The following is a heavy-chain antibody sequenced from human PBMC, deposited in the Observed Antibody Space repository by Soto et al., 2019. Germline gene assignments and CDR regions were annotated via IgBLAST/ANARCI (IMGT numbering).Heavy chain of an antibody. CDR2: IIPLFGTA. D-gene: IGHD3-3*01. CDR3: ARGDDFDYYYGVDV. Sequence: SVKVSCKASGGTFSSHAISWVRQAAGQGLEWMGGIIPLFGTANYAQKFQGGLTITADKSTTTAYMELNSLTSDDTAVYYCARGDDFDYYYGVDVWGQGTTVTVSS. CDR1: GGTFSSHA. J-gene: IGHJ6*02. V-gene: IGHV1-69*06.